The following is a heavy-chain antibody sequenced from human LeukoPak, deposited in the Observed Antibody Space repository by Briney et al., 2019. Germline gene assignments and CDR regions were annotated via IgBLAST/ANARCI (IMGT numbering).Heavy chain of an antibody. D-gene: IGHD3-3*01. CDR3: TTLSRDFRSGYYFDAGKNWFDP. CDR2: IKSKTDGGTT. J-gene: IGHJ5*02. Sequence: GGSLRLSCAASGFTFSNAWMSWVRQAPGKGLEWVGRIKSKTDGGTTDYSAPVKGRFTISRDDSKNTLYLQMNSLKTEDTAMYYCTTLSRDFRSGYYFDAGKNWFDPWGQGTLVTVSS. V-gene: IGHV3-15*01. CDR1: GFTFSNAW.